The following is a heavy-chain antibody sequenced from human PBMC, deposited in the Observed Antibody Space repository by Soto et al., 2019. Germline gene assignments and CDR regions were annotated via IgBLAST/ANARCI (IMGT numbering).Heavy chain of an antibody. J-gene: IGHJ4*02. CDR1: GGSFSSYY. D-gene: IGHD3-22*01. V-gene: IGHV4-34*01. CDR3: ARVTMIVVVPPTTFEY. Sequence: SEKLSLTCAVYGGSFSSYYLAWTRKPTGKGLEWIGYIYHSGSTYYNPSLKSRVTISVDTSKNQFSLKLSSVTAADTAVYYCARVTMIVVVPPTTFEYWGQGTLVTGSS. CDR2: IYHSGST.